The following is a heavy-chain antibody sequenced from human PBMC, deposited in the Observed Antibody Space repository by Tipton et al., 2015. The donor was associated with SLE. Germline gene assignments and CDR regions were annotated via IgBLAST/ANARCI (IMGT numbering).Heavy chain of an antibody. D-gene: IGHD2-15*01. CDR1: GYTFTSYD. Sequence: QSGPEVKKPGASVKVSCKASGYTFTSYDINWVRQATGQGLEWMGWMNPNSGNTGYAQKFQGRVTMPRNTSISTAYMELSSLRSEDTAVYYCARVPYCSGGSCYPTDDYWGQGTLVTVSS. J-gene: IGHJ4*02. CDR2: MNPNSGNT. V-gene: IGHV1-8*01. CDR3: ARVPYCSGGSCYPTDDY.